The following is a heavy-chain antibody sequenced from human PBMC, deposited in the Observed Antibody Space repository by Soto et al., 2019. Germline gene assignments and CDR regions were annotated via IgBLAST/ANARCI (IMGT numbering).Heavy chain of an antibody. Sequence: QVQLVQSGAEVKKPGASVKVSCKASGYTFTSYAMHWVRQAPGQRLEWMGWINAGNGNTKYSQKFQGRVTITRDTSASTAYMELSSLRSEDTAVYYRARAPRGLGYCTNGVCRNWFDPWGQGTLVTVSS. V-gene: IGHV1-3*01. CDR3: ARAPRGLGYCTNGVCRNWFDP. D-gene: IGHD2-8*01. J-gene: IGHJ5*02. CDR1: GYTFTSYA. CDR2: INAGNGNT.